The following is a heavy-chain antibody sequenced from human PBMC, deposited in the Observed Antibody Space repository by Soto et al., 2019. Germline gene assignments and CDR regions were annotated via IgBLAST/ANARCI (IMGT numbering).Heavy chain of an antibody. CDR3: AREYSGRGGMDV. J-gene: IGHJ6*02. V-gene: IGHV4-59*01. CDR2: IYYSGST. CDR1: GGSISSYY. Sequence: SETLSLTCTVSGGSISSYYWSWIRQPPGKGLEWIGYIYYSGSTNYNPSLKSRVTISVDTSKNQFSLKLSSVTAADTAVYYCAREYSGRGGMDVWGQGPTVTVSS. D-gene: IGHD6-13*01.